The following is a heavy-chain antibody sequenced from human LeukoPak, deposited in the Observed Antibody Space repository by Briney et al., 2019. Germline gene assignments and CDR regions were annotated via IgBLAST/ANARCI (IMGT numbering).Heavy chain of an antibody. CDR2: IIPILGIA. Sequence: SVKVSCKASGGTFSSYTISRVRQAPGQGLEWMGRIIPILGIANYAQKFQGRVTITADKSTSTAYMELSSLRSEDTAVYYCARALGYDPPAYWGQGTLVTVSS. CDR1: GGTFSSYT. J-gene: IGHJ4*02. CDR3: ARALGYDPPAY. D-gene: IGHD5-12*01. V-gene: IGHV1-69*02.